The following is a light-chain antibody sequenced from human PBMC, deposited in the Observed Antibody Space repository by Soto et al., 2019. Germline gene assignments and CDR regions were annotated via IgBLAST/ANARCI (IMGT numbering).Light chain of an antibody. J-gene: IGLJ2*01. CDR1: SSDIGSYNF. CDR3: SSDTTSSTLI. CDR2: EIN. V-gene: IGLV2-14*01. Sequence: QSALTQPASVSGSPGQSITNSCTGTSSDIGSYNFVSWYQQHPGKAPKLLIHEINNRPSGVSIRFSGSKSGNTASLTISGLQAEDEADYYCSSDTTSSTLIFGGGTKLTVL.